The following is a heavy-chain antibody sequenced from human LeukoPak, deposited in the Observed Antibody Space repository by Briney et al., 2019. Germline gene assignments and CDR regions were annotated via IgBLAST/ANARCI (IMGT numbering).Heavy chain of an antibody. J-gene: IGHJ6*02. CDR1: GYTFTSYY. CDR2: INPSGGST. D-gene: IGHD1-1*01. V-gene: IGHV1-46*01. Sequence: ASVKVSCKASGYTFTSYYMHWVRQAPGQGLEWMGIINPSGGSTSYAQKFQGRVTTTRDTSTSTVYMELSSLRSEDTAVYYCARLEYNWNDLYYYGMDVWGQGTTVTVSS. CDR3: ARLEYNWNDLYYYGMDV.